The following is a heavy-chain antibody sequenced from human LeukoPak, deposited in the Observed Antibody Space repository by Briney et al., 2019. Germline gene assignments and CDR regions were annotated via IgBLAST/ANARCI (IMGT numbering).Heavy chain of an antibody. J-gene: IGHJ4*02. V-gene: IGHV3-23*01. CDR3: TTDILWLVDY. Sequence: GGSLRLSCAASGFTFSSYAMSWVRQAPGKGLEWVSAISGSGGSTYYADSVKGRFTISRDNSKNTLYLQMNSLKTEDTAVYYCTTDILWLVDYWGQGTLVTVSS. CDR1: GFTFSSYA. CDR2: ISGSGGST. D-gene: IGHD6-19*01.